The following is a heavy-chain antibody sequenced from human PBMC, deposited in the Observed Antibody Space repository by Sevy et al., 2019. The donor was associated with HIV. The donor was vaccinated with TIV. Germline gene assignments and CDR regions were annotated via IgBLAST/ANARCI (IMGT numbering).Heavy chain of an antibody. Sequence: GSLRLSCAASGFTFSSYGMHWVRQAPGKGLEWVAFIRYDGSNKYYADSVKGRFTISRDNSKNTLYLQMNSLRAEDTAVYYCAKDRYSSGQKFDYWGQGTLVTVSS. CDR1: GFTFSSYG. V-gene: IGHV3-30*02. CDR3: AKDRYSSGQKFDY. D-gene: IGHD6-19*01. CDR2: IRYDGSNK. J-gene: IGHJ4*02.